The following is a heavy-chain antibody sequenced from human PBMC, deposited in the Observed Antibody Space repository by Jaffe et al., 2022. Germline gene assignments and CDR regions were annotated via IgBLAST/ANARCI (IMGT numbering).Heavy chain of an antibody. Sequence: QVQLQQWGAGLLKPSETLSLTCAVYGGSFSGYYWSWIRQPPGKGLEWIGEINHSGSTNYNPSLKSRVTISVDTSKNQFSLKLSSVTAADTAVYYCARVKAPDYYYYMDVWGKGTTVTVSS. CDR1: GGSFSGYY. CDR3: ARVKAPDYYYYMDV. J-gene: IGHJ6*03. CDR2: INHSGST. V-gene: IGHV4-34*01.